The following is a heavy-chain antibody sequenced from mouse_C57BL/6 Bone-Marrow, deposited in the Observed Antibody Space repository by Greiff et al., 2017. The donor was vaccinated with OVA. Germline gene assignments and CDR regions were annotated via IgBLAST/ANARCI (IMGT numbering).Heavy chain of an antibody. Sequence: EVKVVESGGGLVKPGGSLKLSCAASGFTFSSYAMSWVRQTPEKRLEWVATISDGGSYTYYPDNVKGRFTISRDNAKNNLYLQMSHLKSEDTAMYYCADYDDAMDYWGQGTSVTVSS. CDR1: GFTFSSYA. D-gene: IGHD2-4*01. CDR3: ADYDDAMDY. J-gene: IGHJ4*01. V-gene: IGHV5-4*03. CDR2: ISDGGSYT.